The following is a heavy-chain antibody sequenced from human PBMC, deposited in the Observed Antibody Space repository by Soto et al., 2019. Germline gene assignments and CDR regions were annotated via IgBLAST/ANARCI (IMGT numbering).Heavy chain of an antibody. J-gene: IGHJ6*03. CDR3: ARAGYSYGYYYYYYMDV. D-gene: IGHD5-18*01. CDR2: IYYSGST. V-gene: IGHV4-31*03. Sequence: NPSETLSLTCTVSGGSISSGGYYWSWIRQHPGKGLEWIGYIYYSGSTYYNPSLKSRVTISVDTSKNQFSLKLSSVTAADTAVYYCARAGYSYGYYYYYYMDVWGKGTTVTVSS. CDR1: GGSISSGGYY.